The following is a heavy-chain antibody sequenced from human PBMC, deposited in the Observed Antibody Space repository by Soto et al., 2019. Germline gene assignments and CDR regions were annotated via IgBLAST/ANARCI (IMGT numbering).Heavy chain of an antibody. J-gene: IGHJ4*02. CDR1: GFTFTSYT. D-gene: IGHD6-13*01. CDR2: ISSSSDYI. V-gene: IGHV3-21*06. CDR3: ARERVYDTGPLDF. Sequence: GGSLRLSCAASGFTFTSYTMNWVRQAPGKGLEWVSSISSSSDYIYYADSMKGRVTISRDNAKNSLFLDMNSLTGEDTAVYYCARERVYDTGPLDFWGQGTLGTV.